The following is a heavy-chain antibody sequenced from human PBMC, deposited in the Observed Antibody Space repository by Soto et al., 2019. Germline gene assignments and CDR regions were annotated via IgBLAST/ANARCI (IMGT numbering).Heavy chain of an antibody. D-gene: IGHD2-2*01. CDR3: ARVGEYCSTTSCHHYYSYGLDV. J-gene: IGHJ6*02. CDR1: GGSISSGGYY. CDR2: ISYTGSS. Sequence: SETLSLTCPGSGGSISSGGYYLSWIHPDPGKGLEWMWYISYTGSSYYNPSLTSRVTISVDTSKNQFSLKVRSVTAADTAVYYCARVGEYCSTTSCHHYYSYGLDVWGQGTTVTVSS. V-gene: IGHV4-31*03.